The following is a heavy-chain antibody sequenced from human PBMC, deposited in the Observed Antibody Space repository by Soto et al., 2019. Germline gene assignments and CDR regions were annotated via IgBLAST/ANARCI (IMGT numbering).Heavy chain of an antibody. CDR1: GYTFTRYG. D-gene: IGHD2-8*01. Sequence: QGQLVQSGAEVKKPGASVKVSCKASGYTFTRYGISWVRQAPGQGLEWMGWISGYNGDTKYAQKFQGRVTMTIDTSTTTAFMELRSLTSDDTAGYYCAKNGQPPYYYYGLDVWGQGTTVTVSS. V-gene: IGHV1-18*01. CDR3: AKNGQPPYYYYGLDV. J-gene: IGHJ6*02. CDR2: ISGYNGDT.